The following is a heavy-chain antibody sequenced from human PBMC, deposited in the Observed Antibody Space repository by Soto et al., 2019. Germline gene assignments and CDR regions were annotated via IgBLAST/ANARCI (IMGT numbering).Heavy chain of an antibody. V-gene: IGHV1-18*04. Sequence: ASVKGPFPASGYTCISYGISWWRQAPGPGLEWMGWISAYNGNTNYAQKLQGRVTMATDTSTSTAYMELRSLRSDDTAVYYCASEAVHPCGMDGCLYGTT. CDR2: ISAYNGNT. CDR1: GYTCISYG. D-gene: IGHD1-1*01. J-gene: IGHJ6*02. CDR3: ASEAVHPCGMDG.